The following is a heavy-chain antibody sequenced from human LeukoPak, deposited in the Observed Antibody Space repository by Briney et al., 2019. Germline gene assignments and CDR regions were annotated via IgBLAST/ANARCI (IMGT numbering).Heavy chain of an antibody. CDR1: GYTFTGYY. CDR2: INPNSGGT. CDR3: ARDTELRYFDRSPKRSYYYYYGMDV. J-gene: IGHJ6*02. D-gene: IGHD3-9*01. Sequence: VASVKVSCKASGYTFTGYYMHWVRQAPGQGLEWMGWINPNSGGTNYAQKFQGRVTMTRDTSISTAYMELSRLRSDDTAMYYCARDTELRYFDRSPKRSYYYYYGMDVWGQGTTVTVSS. V-gene: IGHV1-2*02.